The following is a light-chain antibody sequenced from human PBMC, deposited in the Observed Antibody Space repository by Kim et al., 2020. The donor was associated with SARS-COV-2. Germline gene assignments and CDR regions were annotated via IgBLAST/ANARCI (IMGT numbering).Light chain of an antibody. CDR2: DVS. J-gene: IGLJ1*01. CDR1: SSDVGGYNY. Sequence: QSALTQPASVSGSPGQLITISCTGTSSDVGGYNYVSWYQQHPGKAPKVMIYDVSKRPSGVSNRFSGSKSGNTASLTISGLQAEDEADYYCSSYTSSSTYVFGTGTKV. V-gene: IGLV2-14*01. CDR3: SSYTSSSTYV.